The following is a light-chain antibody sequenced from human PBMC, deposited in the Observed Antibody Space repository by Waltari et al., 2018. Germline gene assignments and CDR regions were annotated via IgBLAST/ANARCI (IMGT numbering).Light chain of an antibody. V-gene: IGLV2-23*02. CDR3: CSYAGSLYVL. Sequence: SALTQPASVSGSPGQSITIPCTGTSSDVGSYNLVSWYQQHPGKAPKLMIYEVSKRPSGVSNRFSGSKSGNTASLTISGLQAEDEADYYCCSYAGSLYVLFGGGTKLTVL. CDR1: SSDVGSYNL. J-gene: IGLJ2*01. CDR2: EVS.